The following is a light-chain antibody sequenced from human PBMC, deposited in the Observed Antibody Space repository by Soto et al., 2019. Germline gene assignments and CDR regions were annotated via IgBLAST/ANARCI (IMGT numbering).Light chain of an antibody. J-gene: IGLJ1*01. CDR2: DVS. V-gene: IGLV2-14*03. CDR3: SSYTSSSTYV. CDR1: SSDIGGYNY. Sequence: QSALTQPASVSGSPGQSITISSTGTSSDIGGYNYVSWYQQHPGKAPKLVIYDVSHRPSGVSTRFSGSKSGNTASLTISGLQAEDEADYYCSSYTSSSTYVFGTWTKLTVL.